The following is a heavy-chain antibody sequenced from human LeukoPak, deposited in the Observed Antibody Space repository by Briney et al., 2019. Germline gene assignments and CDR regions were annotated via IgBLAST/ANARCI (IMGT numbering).Heavy chain of an antibody. CDR2: IYDSGST. D-gene: IGHD3-10*01. CDR1: GGSISTYY. J-gene: IGHJ5*02. V-gene: IGHV4-59*01. CDR3: ARGLHTGSYYMSWLWFDP. Sequence: PSETLSLTCTVFGGSISTYYWSWIRQPPGKGLEWIGYIYDSGSTNYNPSLKSRVTISGDTSKNQFSLKLTSVTAADTAVYYCARGLHTGSYYMSWLWFDPWGQGTLVTVSS.